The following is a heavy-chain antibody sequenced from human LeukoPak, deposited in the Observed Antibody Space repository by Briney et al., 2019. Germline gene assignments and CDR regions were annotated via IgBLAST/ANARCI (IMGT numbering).Heavy chain of an antibody. V-gene: IGHV3-21*01. D-gene: IGHD5-18*01. J-gene: IGHJ4*02. CDR1: GFTVSSNY. Sequence: GGSLRLSCAASGFTVSSNYMSWVRQAPGKGLEWVSSISSSSSYIYYADSVKGRFTISRDNAKNSLYLQMNSLRAEDTAVYYCASEGKYTPFDYWGQGTLVTVSS. CDR2: ISSSSSYI. CDR3: ASEGKYTPFDY.